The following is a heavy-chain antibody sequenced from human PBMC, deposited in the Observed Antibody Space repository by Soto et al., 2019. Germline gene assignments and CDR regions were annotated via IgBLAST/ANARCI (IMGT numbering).Heavy chain of an antibody. J-gene: IGHJ4*02. Sequence: PRLSCAASGFTFSSYAMHWVRQAPGKGLEWVAVISYDGSNKYYADSVKGRFTISRDNSKNTLYLQMNSLRAEDTAVYYCARVHDSSGYYWEYFDYWGQGTLVTVSS. CDR2: ISYDGSNK. CDR1: GFTFSSYA. D-gene: IGHD3-22*01. V-gene: IGHV3-30-3*01. CDR3: ARVHDSSGYYWEYFDY.